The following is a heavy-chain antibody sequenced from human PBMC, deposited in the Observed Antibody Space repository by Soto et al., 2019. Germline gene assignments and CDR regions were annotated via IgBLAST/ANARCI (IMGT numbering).Heavy chain of an antibody. Sequence: GGSLRLSCAASGFTFSNYAMHWVRQAPGKGLEWVAIVSYDGDNEYYADSMRGRFFISRDNSRNTMYLQTSSLRHEYTAVYYCAKDFYDYSNFIDYWGQGTLGTVSS. CDR3: AKDFYDYSNFIDY. V-gene: IGHV3-30*18. CDR1: GFTFSNYA. J-gene: IGHJ4*02. D-gene: IGHD4-4*01. CDR2: VSYDGDNE.